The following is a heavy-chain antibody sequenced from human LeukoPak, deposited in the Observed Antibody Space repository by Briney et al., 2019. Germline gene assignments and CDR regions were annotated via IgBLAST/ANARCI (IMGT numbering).Heavy chain of an antibody. CDR3: ASVVGAAASYFDY. CDR2: ICTSGSP. V-gene: IGHV4-61*02. D-gene: IGHD6-13*01. Sequence: PSGTLSLTCAVSGGSISSCSYYWSWIRHPAGKGLESLGRICTSGSPNYNPPLRSRVTISVDTYKHQFSMKLSRVTAADTVVYDCASVVGAAASYFDYWGQGTLVTVSS. CDR1: GGSISSCSYY. J-gene: IGHJ4*02.